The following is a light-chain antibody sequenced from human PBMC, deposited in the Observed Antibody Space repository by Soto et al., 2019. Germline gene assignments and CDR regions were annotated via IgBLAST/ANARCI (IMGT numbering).Light chain of an antibody. CDR2: GAS. CDR1: QSVSSSY. CDR3: QQYGSSPSLT. J-gene: IGKJ4*01. Sequence: EIVLTQSTGTLSLSPGEIATLSYRASQSVSSSYLAWYQQKPGQAPRLLIYGASSRATGIPDRFSGSGSGTDFTITISILEPEEFAVYYCQQYGSSPSLTFVGGTKVEIK. V-gene: IGKV3-20*01.